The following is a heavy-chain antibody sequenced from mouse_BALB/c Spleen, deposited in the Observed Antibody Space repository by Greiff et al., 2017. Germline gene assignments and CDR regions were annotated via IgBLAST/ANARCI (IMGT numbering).Heavy chain of an antibody. Sequence: VQLQQSGAELVRPGVSVKISCKGSGYTFTDYAMHWVKQSHAKSLEWIGVISTYYGDASYNQKFKGKATMTVDKSSSTAYMEIARLTSEDSAIYYCARSHYYGPLYAMDYWGQGTSVTVSS. D-gene: IGHD1-2*01. CDR2: ISTYYGDA. J-gene: IGHJ4*01. V-gene: IGHV1S137*01. CDR3: ARSHYYGPLYAMDY. CDR1: GYTFTDYA.